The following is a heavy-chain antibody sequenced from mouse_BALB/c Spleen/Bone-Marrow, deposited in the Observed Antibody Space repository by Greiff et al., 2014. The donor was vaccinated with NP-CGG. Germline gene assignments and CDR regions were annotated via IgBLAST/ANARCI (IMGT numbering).Heavy chain of an antibody. CDR1: GYAFSSSW. V-gene: IGHV1-82*01. CDR2: IYPGDGDT. CDR3: ARRGGNPSFDY. D-gene: IGHD2-1*01. Sequence: VQLQQSGPELVKPGASVKISCKASGYAFSSSWMNWVKQRPGQGLEWIGRIYPGDGDTNYNGKFKGKATLTADKSSSTAYMQLSSLTSVDSAVYFCARRGGNPSFDYWGPGTTLTVSS. J-gene: IGHJ2*01.